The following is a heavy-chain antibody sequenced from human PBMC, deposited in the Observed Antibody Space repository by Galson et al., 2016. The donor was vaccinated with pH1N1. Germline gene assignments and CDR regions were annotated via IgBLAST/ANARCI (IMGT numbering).Heavy chain of an antibody. J-gene: IGHJ3*02. D-gene: IGHD5-12*01. CDR1: GFTFSDYY. V-gene: IGHV3-11*05. Sequence: SLRLSCAASGFTFSDYYMSWLRQAPGKGLEWVSYISGTTGYTNYADSLQGRFTISRDNTKNSVYLQMNSLRAEDTAIYYCARDANVNIVTTSAFDIWGQGTMVTVSS. CDR2: ISGTTGYT. CDR3: ARDANVNIVTTSAFDI.